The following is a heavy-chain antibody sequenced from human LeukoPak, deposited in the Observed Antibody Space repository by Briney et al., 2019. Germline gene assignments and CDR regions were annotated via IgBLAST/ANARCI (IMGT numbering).Heavy chain of an antibody. Sequence: SQTLSLTCAVSGGSISSGGYSWSWIRQPPGKGLEWIGYIYYSGSTNYNPSLKSRVTISVDTSKNQFSLKLSSVTAADTAVYYCARVWYSSGLDAFDIWGQGTMVTVSS. V-gene: IGHV4-30-4*07. CDR2: IYYSGST. D-gene: IGHD6-19*01. J-gene: IGHJ3*02. CDR1: GGSISSGGYS. CDR3: ARVWYSSGLDAFDI.